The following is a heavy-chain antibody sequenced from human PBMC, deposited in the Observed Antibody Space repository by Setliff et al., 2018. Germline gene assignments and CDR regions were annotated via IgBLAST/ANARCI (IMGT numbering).Heavy chain of an antibody. V-gene: IGHV3-7*01. Sequence: GESLKISCAASGFTFSSFWMAWVRQSPGRGLEWVANINQDGSGKFYVDSVKGRFTISRDNAKNSLYLQMNNLRAEDTAVYHCARGARLYETDHHYYGWLDPWGQGTLVTVSS. CDR1: GFTFSSFW. CDR3: ARGARLYETDHHYYGWLDP. D-gene: IGHD3-22*01. CDR2: INQDGSGK. J-gene: IGHJ5*02.